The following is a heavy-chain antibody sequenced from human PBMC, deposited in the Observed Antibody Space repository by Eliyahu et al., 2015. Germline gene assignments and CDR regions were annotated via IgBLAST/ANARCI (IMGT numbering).Heavy chain of an antibody. V-gene: IGHV3-48*03. CDR1: GLPVSHYE. CDR3: ATDRNTFSQGLINFEY. D-gene: IGHD3-10*01. CDR2: IGSSXTPI. Sequence: KLVESGGAVVQPGGSLSLSCAXXGLPVSHYELNWVRQRPGKGLEWLAFIGSSXTPIYYADSVRGRFTITRDNSKNSLFLHMSNLRADDTAVYYCATDRNTFSQGLINFEYWGQGTQVTVSS. J-gene: IGHJ4*02.